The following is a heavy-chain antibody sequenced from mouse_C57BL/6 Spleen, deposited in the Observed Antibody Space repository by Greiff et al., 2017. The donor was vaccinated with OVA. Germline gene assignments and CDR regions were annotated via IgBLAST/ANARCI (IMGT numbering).Heavy chain of an antibody. Sequence: VQLQQSGAELVKPGASVKVSCKASGYTFTSYWMHWVKQRPGQGLEWIGRIHPSDSDTNYNQKFKGKATLTVDKSSSTAYMQLSSLTSADSAVYYCAAIYYDSDFDYWGQGTTLTVSS. V-gene: IGHV1-74*01. D-gene: IGHD2-4*01. CDR3: AAIYYDSDFDY. J-gene: IGHJ2*01. CDR2: IHPSDSDT. CDR1: GYTFTSYW.